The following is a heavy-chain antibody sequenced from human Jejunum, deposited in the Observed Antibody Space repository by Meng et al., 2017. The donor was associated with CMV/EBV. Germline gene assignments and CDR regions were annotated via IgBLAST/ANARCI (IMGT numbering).Heavy chain of an antibody. Sequence: AASGFTFVPYGMSWVRQAPGKGLEYVSAITWNGGSTDYADSVKGRFTISRDNAKNSLYLQMNSLRAEDTALYYCARDIVDNEDGVWGQGTTVTVSS. V-gene: IGHV3-20*03. CDR3: ARDIVDNEDGV. D-gene: IGHD5-12*01. J-gene: IGHJ6*02. CDR2: ITWNGGST. CDR1: GFTFVPYG.